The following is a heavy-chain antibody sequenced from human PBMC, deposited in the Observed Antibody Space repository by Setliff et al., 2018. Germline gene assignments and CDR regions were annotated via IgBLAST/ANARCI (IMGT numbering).Heavy chain of an antibody. CDR1: GYTLTNYG. Sequence: EASVKVSCKASGYTLTNYGIHWVRQAPGQRLEWMGWINAGSGDTGYSQIFQARVTITRDTYTNTAYMELTSLRSEDTAVYFCARGIMIFGVDIIGYYFDHWGPGTLVTVSS. D-gene: IGHD3-3*01. V-gene: IGHV1-3*01. J-gene: IGHJ4*02. CDR2: INAGSGDT. CDR3: ARGIMIFGVDIIGYYFDH.